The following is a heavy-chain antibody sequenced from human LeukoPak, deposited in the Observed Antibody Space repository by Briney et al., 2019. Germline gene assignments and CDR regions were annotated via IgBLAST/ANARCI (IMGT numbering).Heavy chain of an antibody. J-gene: IGHJ4*02. CDR3: AKEGTGIHFDY. D-gene: IGHD1-1*01. Sequence: GGSLRLSCVVSGINFADYAMHWVRQPPGKGLEWVSLISADGGSTFPADSVKGRFSISRDNSKNTLYLQMNSLRAEDTAVYYCAKEGTGIHFDYWGQGTLVTVSS. CDR1: GINFADYA. V-gene: IGHV3-43*02. CDR2: ISADGGST.